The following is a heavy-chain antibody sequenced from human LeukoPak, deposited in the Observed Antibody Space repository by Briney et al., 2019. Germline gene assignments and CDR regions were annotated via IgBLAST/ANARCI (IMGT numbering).Heavy chain of an antibody. V-gene: IGHV4-34*01. CDR2: INHSGST. D-gene: IGHD2-15*01. J-gene: IGHJ1*01. CDR1: GGSFSGYY. Sequence: PSETLSLTCAVYGGSFSGYYWSWIRQPPGKGLEWIGEINHSGSTNYNPPLKSRVTISVDTSKNQFSLKLSSVTAADTAVYYCARGILGYCSGGSCYSFPHWGQGTLVTVSS. CDR3: ARGILGYCSGGSCYSFPH.